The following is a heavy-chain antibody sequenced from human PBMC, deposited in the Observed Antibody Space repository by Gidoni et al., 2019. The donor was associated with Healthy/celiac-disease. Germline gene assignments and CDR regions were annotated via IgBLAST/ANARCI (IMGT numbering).Heavy chain of an antibody. V-gene: IGHV3-33*01. J-gene: IGHJ4*02. D-gene: IGHD5-12*01. CDR3: ARDQWGSGYGGEAPDY. CDR1: GFPFGRYG. CDR2: RWYDGSNK. Sequence: VQLVESGGGVVQPGASLRLPLPASGFPFGRYGMHWVRQAPGKGLEWGEVRWYDGSNKDYADAVKGRFTSTRENSKNTLYLQMNSLRAEDTAVYYCARDQWGSGYGGEAPDYWGQGTLVTVSS.